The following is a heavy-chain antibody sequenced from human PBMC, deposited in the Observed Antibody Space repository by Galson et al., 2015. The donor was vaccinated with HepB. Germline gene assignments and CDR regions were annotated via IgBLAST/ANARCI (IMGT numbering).Heavy chain of an antibody. Sequence: SLRLSCAASGFTFHNYWMNWVRHTPGKGLDWVASMKQDGTEKCYVASVRGRFTISGDTAKNSLFLQMNSLRAEDTAVYHCYDGHYSGRWGRGTQVTVSS. CDR3: YDGHYSGR. J-gene: IGHJ4*02. CDR2: MKQDGTEK. CDR1: GFTFHNYW. V-gene: IGHV3-7*01. D-gene: IGHD4-17*01.